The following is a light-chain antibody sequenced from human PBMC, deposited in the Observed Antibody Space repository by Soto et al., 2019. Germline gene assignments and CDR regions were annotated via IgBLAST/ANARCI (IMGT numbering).Light chain of an antibody. Sequence: SYELTQPPSVSVAPGQTARVTWAGNNIGSKSVHWYQQKPGQAPVLVIFDDRDRPSRIPERFSGSNFGNTASLTISSVEDGDEADYYCQVWDSSSDHYVFGTGTKVTVL. CDR1: NIGSKS. CDR2: DDR. J-gene: IGLJ1*01. V-gene: IGLV3-21*02. CDR3: QVWDSSSDHYV.